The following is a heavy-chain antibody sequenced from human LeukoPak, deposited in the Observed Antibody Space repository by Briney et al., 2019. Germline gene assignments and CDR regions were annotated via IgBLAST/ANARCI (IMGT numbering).Heavy chain of an antibody. CDR3: ARAWQSTTGTTGY. Sequence: ASVKVSCKASGYTFTGYYKHWVRQAPGQGLEWMGWINPNSGGTNYAQKFQGRVTMTRDTSISTAYMELSRLRSDDTAVYYCARAWQSTTGTTGYWGQGTLVTVSS. D-gene: IGHD1-1*01. CDR2: INPNSGGT. V-gene: IGHV1-2*02. CDR1: GYTFTGYY. J-gene: IGHJ4*02.